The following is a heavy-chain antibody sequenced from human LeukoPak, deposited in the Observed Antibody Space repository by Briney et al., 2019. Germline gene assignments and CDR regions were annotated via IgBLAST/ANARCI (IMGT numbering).Heavy chain of an antibody. V-gene: IGHV3-30*03. D-gene: IGHD3-22*01. Sequence: GGSLRLSCAASGFTFSSYGMHWVRQAPGKGLEWVAVISYDGSNKYYADSVKGRFTISRDNSKNTLYLQMNSLRAEDTAVYYCARGVGYYDSSGYPGYVDYWGQGTPVTVSS. CDR2: ISYDGSNK. CDR3: ARGVGYYDSSGYPGYVDY. J-gene: IGHJ4*02. CDR1: GFTFSSYG.